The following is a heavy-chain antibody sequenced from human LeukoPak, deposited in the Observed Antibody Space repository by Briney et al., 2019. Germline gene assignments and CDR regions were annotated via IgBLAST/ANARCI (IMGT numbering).Heavy chain of an antibody. Sequence: RPGGSLRLSCAPSGFTFDDYGMSWVRQAPGKGLEWVSGINWNGGSTGYADSVKGRFTISRDNAKNSLYLQMNSLRAEDTALYYCAREGTPGLSSDFGRWVDYWGQGTLVTVSS. CDR2: INWNGGST. CDR3: AREGTPGLSSDFGRWVDY. V-gene: IGHV3-20*04. J-gene: IGHJ4*02. CDR1: GFTFDDYG. D-gene: IGHD4-23*01.